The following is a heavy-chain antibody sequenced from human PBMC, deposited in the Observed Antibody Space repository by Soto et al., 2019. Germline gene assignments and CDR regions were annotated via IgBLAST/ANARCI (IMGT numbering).Heavy chain of an antibody. D-gene: IGHD1-26*01. CDR3: AKDGSYYNSLEYYYYGMDV. CDR1: GFTFSSYA. Sequence: GGSLRLSCAASGFTFSSYAMSWVRQAPGKGLEWVSAISGSGGSTYYADSVKGRFTISRDNSKNTLYLQMNSLRAEDTAVYYCAKDGSYYNSLEYYYYGMDVWGQGTTVTVSS. CDR2: ISGSGGST. J-gene: IGHJ6*02. V-gene: IGHV3-23*01.